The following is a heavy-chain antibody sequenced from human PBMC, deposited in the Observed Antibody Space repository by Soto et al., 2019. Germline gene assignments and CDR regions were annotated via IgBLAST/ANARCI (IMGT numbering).Heavy chain of an antibody. D-gene: IGHD3-10*01. CDR1: GFTLSTYW. CDR3: ARASMAHFDY. CDR2: VKQDGSEQ. Sequence: GGSLRLSCATSGFTLSTYWMHWVRLAQGKALEWVASVKQDGSEQGYVDSVKGRFTISRDNAKNSLFLQMNSLRAEDTAVDYCARASMAHFDYWGHGTLVTVSS. V-gene: IGHV3-7*05. J-gene: IGHJ4*01.